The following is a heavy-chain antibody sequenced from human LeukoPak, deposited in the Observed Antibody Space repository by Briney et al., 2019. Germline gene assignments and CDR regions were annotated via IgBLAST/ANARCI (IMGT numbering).Heavy chain of an antibody. CDR3: ARDDGGQDGFDY. Sequence: SVKVSCKASGGTFSSYAISWVRQAPGQGLEWMGGIIPIFGTANYAQKFQGRVTITADESTSTAYMELSSLRSEDTAVYYCARDDGGQDGFDYWGQGTLVTVSS. J-gene: IGHJ4*02. D-gene: IGHD5-24*01. CDR2: IIPIFGTA. CDR1: GGTFSSYA. V-gene: IGHV1-69*13.